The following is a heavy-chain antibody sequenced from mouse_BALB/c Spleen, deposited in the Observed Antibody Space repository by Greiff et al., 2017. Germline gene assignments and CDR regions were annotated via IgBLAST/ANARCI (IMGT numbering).Heavy chain of an antibody. CDR2: ILPGSGST. D-gene: IGHD2-4*01. Sequence: QVQLKQSGAELMKPGASVKISCKATGYTFSSYWIEWVKQRPGHGLEWIGEILPGSGSTNYNEKFKGKATFTADTSSNTAYMQLSSLTSEDSAVYYCARMITTKAYWGQGTLVTVSA. J-gene: IGHJ3*01. CDR1: GYTFSSYW. CDR3: ARMITTKAY. V-gene: IGHV1-9*01.